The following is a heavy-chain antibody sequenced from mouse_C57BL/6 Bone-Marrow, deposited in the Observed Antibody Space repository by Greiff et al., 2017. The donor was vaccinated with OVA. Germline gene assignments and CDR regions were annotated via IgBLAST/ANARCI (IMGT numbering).Heavy chain of an antibody. Sequence: EVKLMESGGGLVQSGRSLRLSCATSGFTFSDFYMEWVRQAPGKGLEWIAASRNKANDYTTAYSASVKGRFIVSTDTSQRILYLQMNALRAEDTAIYYCARAGNLSPNVYYFDYWGQGATLTVSS. V-gene: IGHV7-1*01. CDR3: ARAGNLSPNVYYFDY. D-gene: IGHD4-1*01. CDR2: SRNKANDYTT. CDR1: GFTFSDFY. J-gene: IGHJ2*01.